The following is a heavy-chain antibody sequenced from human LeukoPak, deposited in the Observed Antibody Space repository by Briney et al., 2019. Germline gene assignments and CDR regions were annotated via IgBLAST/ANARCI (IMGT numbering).Heavy chain of an antibody. J-gene: IGHJ2*01. V-gene: IGHV3-43*02. CDR3: AKGRDFGGNSGYFDL. CDR1: GFTFDDYA. D-gene: IGHD4-23*01. Sequence: GGSLRLSCAASGFTFDDYAMHWVRQGPGKGLEWVSVIGGDGFNTYSADSVRGRFTISRDNSKNSLYLQMNSLRSEDTALYYCAKGRDFGGNSGYFDLWGRGTPV. CDR2: IGGDGFNT.